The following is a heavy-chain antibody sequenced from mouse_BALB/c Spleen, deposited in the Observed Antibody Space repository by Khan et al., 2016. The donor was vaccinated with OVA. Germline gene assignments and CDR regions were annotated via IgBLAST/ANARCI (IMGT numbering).Heavy chain of an antibody. CDR1: GYTFTNYW. V-gene: IGHV1S132*01. J-gene: IGHJ3*01. Sequence: QVQLQQPGAELVKPGASVKLSCKTSGYTFTNYWIQWVKQRPGQGLGWIGQIFPGTGTTYSNENFKAKATLTVDTSSSTAYMHLSSLTSEDSAVYFCARGYFGNYEFAYWGQGALVTVSA. CDR3: ARGYFGNYEFAY. D-gene: IGHD2-1*01. CDR2: IFPGTGTT.